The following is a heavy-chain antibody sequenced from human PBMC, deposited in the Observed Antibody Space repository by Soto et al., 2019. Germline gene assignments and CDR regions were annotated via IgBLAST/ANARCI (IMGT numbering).Heavy chain of an antibody. Sequence: PSETLSLTCTVSGDSIDSRSYYWGWIRQPPGKGLEWIGSFYYRGSTYYNPSLESRVSISVDTLKNQFSLQLTSVTAADTAVYYCASRGGYCSAGRCPTCFDPWGQGTLVTVSS. J-gene: IGHJ5*02. CDR2: FYYRGST. V-gene: IGHV4-39*01. CDR3: ASRGGYCSAGRCPTCFDP. D-gene: IGHD2-15*01. CDR1: GDSIDSRSYY.